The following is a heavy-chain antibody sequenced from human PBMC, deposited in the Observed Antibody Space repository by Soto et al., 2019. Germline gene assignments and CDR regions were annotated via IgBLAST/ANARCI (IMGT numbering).Heavy chain of an antibody. D-gene: IGHD6-13*01. V-gene: IGHV4-61*08. CDR2: IHYSGST. J-gene: IGHJ4*02. Sequence: SDTLSLTSAVSGGSISSGGYSWSWIRQHPGKGLEWIGYIHYSGSTNYNPSLKSRVTISVDTSKNQLSLKLSSVTAADTAVYYCARGSAAGTKSPFDYWGQGTLVTVSS. CDR1: GGSISSGGYS. CDR3: ARGSAAGTKSPFDY.